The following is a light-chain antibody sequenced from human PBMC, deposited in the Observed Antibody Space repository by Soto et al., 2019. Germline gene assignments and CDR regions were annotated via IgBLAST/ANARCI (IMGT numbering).Light chain of an antibody. CDR1: QSISSY. Sequence: DIQMTQSPSSLSASVGARVTITGRESQSISSYLNWYQQKPGKAPKLLIYAASSLQSGVPSRFSGSGSGTDFTLTISSLQPEDFATYYCQQSYSTPLLTFGGGTKVEIK. J-gene: IGKJ4*01. CDR3: QQSYSTPLLT. CDR2: AAS. V-gene: IGKV1-39*01.